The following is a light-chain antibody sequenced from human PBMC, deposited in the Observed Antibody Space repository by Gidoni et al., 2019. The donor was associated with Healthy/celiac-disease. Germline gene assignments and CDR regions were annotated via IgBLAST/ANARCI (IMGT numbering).Light chain of an antibody. CDR3: QQSYSTPGT. CDR1: QSISSY. Sequence: IQMTQSPSSLSASVGDRVTITCRASQSISSYLNWYQQKPGKAPKLLVYAASSLQSAVPSRFSCSGSGTAFTLTISSLQPEDFATYSCQQSYSTPGTFGGGPKVEIK. V-gene: IGKV1-39*01. J-gene: IGKJ4*01. CDR2: AAS.